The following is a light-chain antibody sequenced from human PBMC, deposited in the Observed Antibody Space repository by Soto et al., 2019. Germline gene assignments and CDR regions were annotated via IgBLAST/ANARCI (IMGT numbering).Light chain of an antibody. CDR3: AAWDGSLNNVL. V-gene: IGLV1-44*01. CDR1: GSSIRTTT. J-gene: IGLJ2*01. CDR2: GNN. Sequence: QSVLTQPPSASGTPGQRVTISCSGSGSSIRTTTVNWYRQLPGTAPKLLIYGNNQPPSGVPARFSGSKSGTSASLAISGLQSEDEADYYCAAWDGSLNNVLFGGGTKVTVL.